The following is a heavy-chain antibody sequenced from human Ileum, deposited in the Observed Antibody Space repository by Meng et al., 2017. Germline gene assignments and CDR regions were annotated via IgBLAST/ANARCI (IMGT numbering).Heavy chain of an antibody. CDR2: ISGNGGST. CDR1: GFTFSSYL. Sequence: GGSLRLSCAAFGFTFSSYLMHWVRQAPGKGLEYVSAISGNGGSTYYANSVKGRFTISRDNSKNTLYLQMGSLRAEDMAVYYCTREAGAGSNDYWGQGTLVTVSS. CDR3: TREAGAGSNDY. D-gene: IGHD3-10*01. J-gene: IGHJ4*02. V-gene: IGHV3-64*01.